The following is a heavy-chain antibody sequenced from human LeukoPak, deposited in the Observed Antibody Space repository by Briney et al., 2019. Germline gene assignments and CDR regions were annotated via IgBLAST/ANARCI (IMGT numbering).Heavy chain of an antibody. D-gene: IGHD5-12*01. CDR1: GYTLTELS. V-gene: IGHV1-24*01. J-gene: IGHJ4*02. CDR3: ATGGRGYSGYGFFDY. CDR2: FDPEDGET. Sequence: ASVKVSCKVSGYTLTELSMHWVRQAPGKGLEWMGGFDPEDGETIYAQKFQGRVTMTEDTSTDTAYMELSSLRSEDTAVYYYATGGRGYSGYGFFDYWGQGTLVTVSS.